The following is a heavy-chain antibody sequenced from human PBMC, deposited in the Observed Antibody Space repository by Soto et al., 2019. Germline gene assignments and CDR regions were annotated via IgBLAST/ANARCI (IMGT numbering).Heavy chain of an antibody. J-gene: IGHJ3*02. CDR1: GDSISSSTYF. Sequence: QLQLQESGPGLVKPSETLSLICSVSGDSISSSTYFWGWLRQPPGKGLEWIGSFYYSGSTYYTPSLESRVAISVDTSKNQFSLRLTSVTAADTALYYCARHWTSAWYWLIWGQVTMVTVSS. V-gene: IGHV4-39*01. CDR2: FYYSGST. CDR3: ARHWTSAWYWLI. D-gene: IGHD6-19*01.